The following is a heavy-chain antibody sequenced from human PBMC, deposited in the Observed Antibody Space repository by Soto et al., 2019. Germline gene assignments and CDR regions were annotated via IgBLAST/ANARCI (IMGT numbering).Heavy chain of an antibody. J-gene: IGHJ5*02. D-gene: IGHD2-15*01. Sequence: ADCTISSFYWNWLRQTPGKGLEWIGYIYYSGSTNYNPSLKSRVTISVDTSKNRFSLKLSSVTAADTAVYYCATDGTAPQDYNCFDPWGQGTLVPVSS. CDR3: ATDGTAPQDYNCFDP. V-gene: IGHV4-59*01. CDR1: DCTISSFY. CDR2: IYYSGST.